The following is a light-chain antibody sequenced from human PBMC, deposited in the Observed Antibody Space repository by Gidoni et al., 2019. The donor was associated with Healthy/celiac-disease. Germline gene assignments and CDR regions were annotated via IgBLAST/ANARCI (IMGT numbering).Light chain of an antibody. CDR3: QQYDNLPRT. CDR2: DAS. V-gene: IGKV1-33*01. J-gene: IGKJ4*01. CDR1: QDISNY. Sequence: DMQMTQSPSSLSASVGDRVTITCQASQDISNYLNCYQQKPGKAPKLLIYDASTLETGVPASNSGSGSGTEFTFTISSLQPEDIATYYCQQYDNLPRTFGGGTKVDIK.